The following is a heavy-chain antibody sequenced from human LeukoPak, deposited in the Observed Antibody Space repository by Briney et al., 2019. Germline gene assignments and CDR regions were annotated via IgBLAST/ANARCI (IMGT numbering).Heavy chain of an antibody. J-gene: IGHJ6*03. Sequence: PGGSLRLSCATSGFMFSDYWMTWVRQPPGKGPEWVANIKQDGSEKYYVDSVKGRFTISRDNAKNSLYLQMNSLRAEDTAVYYCARGQLYYYYYMDVWGKGTTVTVSS. CDR3: ARGQLYYYYYMDV. CDR1: GFMFSDYW. CDR2: IKQDGSEK. D-gene: IGHD5-24*01. V-gene: IGHV3-7*01.